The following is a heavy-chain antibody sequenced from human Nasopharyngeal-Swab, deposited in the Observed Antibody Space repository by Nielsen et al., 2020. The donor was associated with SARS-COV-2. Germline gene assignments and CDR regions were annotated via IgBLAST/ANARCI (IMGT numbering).Heavy chain of an antibody. CDR3: TRDIGGRGAY. D-gene: IGHD4-23*01. CDR2: IDTDGSTI. J-gene: IGHJ4*02. Sequence: GESLKISCVASGFTFRNYWMHWVRQVPGNGLVRVSRIDTDGSTIDYADSVEGRFSISRDNARNTLYLQMHSLRAEDTAVYYCTRDIGGRGAYWGQGALVTVSS. V-gene: IGHV3-74*01. CDR1: GFTFRNYW.